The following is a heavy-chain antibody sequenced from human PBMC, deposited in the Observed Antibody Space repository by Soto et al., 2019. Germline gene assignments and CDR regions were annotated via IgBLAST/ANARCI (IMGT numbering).Heavy chain of an antibody. CDR2: IYYSGST. Sequence: QVQLQESGPGLVKPSQTLSLTCNVSGGSISSGDYYWSWLRQPPGKGLEWIGYIYYSGSTYYNPSLKSRVTISVDRSKNQFSLRLSSVTAADTAVSYCAGELGLWYFDLWGRGTLVTVSS. J-gene: IGHJ2*01. CDR3: AGELGLWYFDL. CDR1: GGSISSGDYY. V-gene: IGHV4-30-4*01. D-gene: IGHD7-27*01.